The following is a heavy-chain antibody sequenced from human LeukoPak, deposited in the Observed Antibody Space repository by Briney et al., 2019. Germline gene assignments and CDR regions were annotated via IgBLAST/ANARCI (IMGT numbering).Heavy chain of an antibody. J-gene: IGHJ6*02. CDR3: AGQGYDSSGYYDHYYYYYGMDV. D-gene: IGHD3-22*01. V-gene: IGHV3-23*01. Sequence: QTGGSLRLSCAASGFTFSSYAMSWVRQAPGKGLEWVSAISGSGGSTYYADSVKGRFTISRDNSKNTLYLQMNSLRAEDTAVYYCAGQGYDSSGYYDHYYYYYGMDVWGQGTTVTVSS. CDR2: ISGSGGST. CDR1: GFTFSSYA.